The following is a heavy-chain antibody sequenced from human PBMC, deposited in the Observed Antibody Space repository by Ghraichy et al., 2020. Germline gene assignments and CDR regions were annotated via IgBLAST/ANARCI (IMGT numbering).Heavy chain of an antibody. CDR2: ISWDGGST. Sequence: GGSLRLSCAASGFTFDDYTMHWVRQAPGKGLEWVSLISWDGGSTYYADSVKGRFTISRDNSKNSLYLQMNSLRTEDTALYYCAKGLRFLEWLFLDYYYGMDVWGQGTTVTVSS. CDR1: GFTFDDYT. V-gene: IGHV3-43*01. CDR3: AKGLRFLEWLFLDYYYGMDV. D-gene: IGHD3-3*01. J-gene: IGHJ6*02.